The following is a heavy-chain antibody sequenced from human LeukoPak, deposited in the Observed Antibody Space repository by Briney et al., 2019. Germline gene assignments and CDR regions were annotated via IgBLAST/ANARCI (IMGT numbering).Heavy chain of an antibody. Sequence: GGSLRLSCAASGFTFSSYAMHWVRQAPGKGLEWVAVISYDGSNKYYADSVKGRFTISRDNAKNSLYLQMNSLRAEDTAVYYCARDTPNYYDSSGYTLWGQGTLVTVSS. D-gene: IGHD3-22*01. CDR2: ISYDGSNK. V-gene: IGHV3-30-3*01. CDR1: GFTFSSYA. CDR3: ARDTPNYYDSSGYTL. J-gene: IGHJ4*02.